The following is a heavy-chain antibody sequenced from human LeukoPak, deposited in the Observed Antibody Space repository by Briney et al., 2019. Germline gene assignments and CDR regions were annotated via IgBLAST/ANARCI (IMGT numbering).Heavy chain of an antibody. CDR2: ITDTGSTT. D-gene: IGHD6-6*01. CDR1: GFTFSSYG. Sequence: GGSLRLSCAASGFTFSSYGMSWVRQAPGKGLEWVSAITDTGSTTYYADSVKGRFPISRDNSKNTVYLQMNSLRAEDTAVYYCAKRVPYSSSSVYFDCWGQGTLVTVSS. J-gene: IGHJ4*02. CDR3: AKRVPYSSSSVYFDC. V-gene: IGHV3-23*01.